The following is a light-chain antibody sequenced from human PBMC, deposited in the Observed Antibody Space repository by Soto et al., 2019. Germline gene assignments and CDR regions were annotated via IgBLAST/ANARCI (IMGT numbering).Light chain of an antibody. CDR2: DAS. CDR1: QSVGDY. CDR3: QQRPKLVT. J-gene: IGKJ4*01. Sequence: EIVLTQSPATLSLSPGERATLSCRASQSVGDYLDWYQRKPGQPPRLLIYDASKRATGIPARFSGSGSGTDFTLTISSLEREDFELYYCQQRPKLVTFGGGTEVEIK. V-gene: IGKV3-11*01.